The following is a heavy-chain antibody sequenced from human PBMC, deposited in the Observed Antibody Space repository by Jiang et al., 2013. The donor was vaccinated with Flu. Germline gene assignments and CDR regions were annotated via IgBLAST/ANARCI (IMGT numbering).Heavy chain of an antibody. CDR3: ARRRISSGYYSLFDY. Sequence: KPTQTLTLTCTFSGFSLSTSGVGVGWIRQPPGKALEWLALIYWDDDKRYSPSLKSRLTISKDTSKNQVVLTVAFMDPADTATYYCARRRISSGYYSLFDYWGQGTLVTVSS. D-gene: IGHD3-3*01. CDR2: IYWDDDK. CDR1: GFSLSTSGVG. J-gene: IGHJ4*02. V-gene: IGHV2-5*02.